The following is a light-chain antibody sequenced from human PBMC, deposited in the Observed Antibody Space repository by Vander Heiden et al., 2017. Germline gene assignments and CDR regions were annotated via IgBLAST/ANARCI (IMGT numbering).Light chain of an antibody. J-gene: IGLJ2*01. Sequence: SYDLTQPPSVSLSPGQTARITCSGDALPTKYAYWNQQKSGQAPVVVIYEDNKRPSGIPERFSGSSSGTMATLTISGAQVEDEADYYCYSTDSSGKRGVFGGGTKLTVL. V-gene: IGLV3-10*01. CDR2: EDN. CDR3: YSTDSSGKRGV. CDR1: ALPTKY.